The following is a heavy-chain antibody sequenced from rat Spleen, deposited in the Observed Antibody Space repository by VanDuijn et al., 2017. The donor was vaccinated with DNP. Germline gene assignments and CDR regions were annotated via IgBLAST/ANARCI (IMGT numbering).Heavy chain of an antibody. V-gene: IGHV5-25*01. CDR3: ATHDYVGSCAC. CDR1: GFTFKIYW. CDR2: ITGSAGST. D-gene: IGHD1-11*01. J-gene: IGHJ3*01. Sequence: EVQLVESGGALVQPGRSLKLSCAASGFTFKIYWMAWIRQVPGKGLEWISSITGSAGSTYYRDSLKGRFTISRDNAKSTLYLQIDSLRSEDTATYYCATHDYVGSCACWGQGTLVTVS.